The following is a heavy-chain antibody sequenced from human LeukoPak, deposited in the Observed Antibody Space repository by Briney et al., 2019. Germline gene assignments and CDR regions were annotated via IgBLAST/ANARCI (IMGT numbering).Heavy chain of an antibody. V-gene: IGHV4-39*01. CDR3: ASLAFGANHLFDY. CDR2: MYYTGST. Sequence: SETLSLICTIPGSSIRSRSYDLGWLRPPPGNGLERIGSMYYTGSTNYSPSLQSRVTISVGTSKIQFSLRLSSVTAAHTAVYSCASLAFGANHLFDYWGQGTLVSVS. CDR1: GSSIRSRSYD. D-gene: IGHD4/OR15-4a*01. J-gene: IGHJ4*02.